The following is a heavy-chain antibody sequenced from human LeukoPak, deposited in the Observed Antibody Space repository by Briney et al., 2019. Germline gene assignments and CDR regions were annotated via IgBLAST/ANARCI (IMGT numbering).Heavy chain of an antibody. CDR2: VYYSGTT. Sequence: ASETLSLTCSVSGGSISLSYYYWGWIRQPPGKALEWIGSVYYSGTTSYNPSLKSRVTISVDMSKNHFSLRLSSVTAADTAMYYCARGTLYSGWSYYFDYWGQGSQVTVSS. V-gene: IGHV4-39*07. D-gene: IGHD6-19*01. J-gene: IGHJ4*02. CDR1: GGSISLSYYY. CDR3: ARGTLYSGWSYYFDY.